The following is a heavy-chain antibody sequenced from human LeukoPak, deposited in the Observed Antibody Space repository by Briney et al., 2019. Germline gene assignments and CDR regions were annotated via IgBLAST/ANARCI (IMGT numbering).Heavy chain of an antibody. J-gene: IGHJ6*02. D-gene: IGHD6-13*01. CDR2: ISGSGGST. CDR1: GFTVSSNY. CDR3: AKGGAIAAADYYYYYGMDV. V-gene: IGHV3-23*01. Sequence: GGSLRLSCAASGFTVSSNYMSWVRQAPGKGLEWVSAISGSGGSTYYADSVKGRFTISRDNSKNTLYLQMNSLRAEDTAVYYCAKGGAIAAADYYYYYGMDVWGQGTTVTVSS.